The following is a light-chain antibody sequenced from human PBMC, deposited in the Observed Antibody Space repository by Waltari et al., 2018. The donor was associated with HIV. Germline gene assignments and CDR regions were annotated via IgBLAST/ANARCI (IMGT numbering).Light chain of an antibody. V-gene: IGLV2-14*03. Sequence: QSALTQPASLSGSPGQSITLSRSGFRSDIGDSNYVSWYQQNQGKVPKLIIYDVKYRPSGVSNRFSGSKSNSAAFLNISGLQTEDEAVYHCCSYTSGSTHVFGTGTEVTVL. CDR1: RSDIGDSNY. J-gene: IGLJ1*01. CDR3: CSYTSGSTHV. CDR2: DVK.